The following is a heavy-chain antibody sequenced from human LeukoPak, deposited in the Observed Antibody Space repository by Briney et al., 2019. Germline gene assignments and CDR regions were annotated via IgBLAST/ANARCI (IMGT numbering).Heavy chain of an antibody. Sequence: SETLSLTCAVYGGSFSGYYWSWIRQPPGKGLEWIGYIYYSGSTNYNPSLKSRVTISVDTSKNQFSLKLSSVTAADTAVYYCARIVTPIAAAGTNYWYFDLWGRGTLVTVSS. V-gene: IGHV4-59*12. J-gene: IGHJ2*01. CDR3: ARIVTPIAAAGTNYWYFDL. CDR1: GGSFSGYY. D-gene: IGHD6-13*01. CDR2: IYYSGST.